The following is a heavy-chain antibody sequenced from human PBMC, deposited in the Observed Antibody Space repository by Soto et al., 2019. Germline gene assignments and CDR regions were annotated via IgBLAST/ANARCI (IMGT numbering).Heavy chain of an antibody. CDR1: GFTFSSYG. CDR3: ARDGRGEPIIDY. CDR2: IWYDGSNK. Sequence: QPGGPLRLSCAASGFTFSSYGMHWVRPAPGKGLEWVAVIWYDGSNKYYADSVKGRFTISRDNSKNTLYLQMNSLRAEDTAVYYCARDGRGEPIIDYWGQGTLVTVSS. D-gene: IGHD3-16*01. J-gene: IGHJ4*02. V-gene: IGHV3-33*01.